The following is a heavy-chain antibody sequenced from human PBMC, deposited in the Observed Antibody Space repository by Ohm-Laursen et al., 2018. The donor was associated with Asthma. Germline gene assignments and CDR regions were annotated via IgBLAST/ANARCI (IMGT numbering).Heavy chain of an antibody. CDR3: ARESDIAVAGTVPYFDY. D-gene: IGHD6-19*01. CDR2: IIPIFGTA. V-gene: IGHV1-69*01. CDR1: GGTFSSYA. Sequence: SSVKVSCKASGGTFSSYAISWVRQAPGQGLEWMGGIIPIFGTANYAQKFQGRVTITADESTSTAYMELSSLRSEDTAVYYCARESDIAVAGTVPYFDYWGQGTLVTVSS. J-gene: IGHJ4*02.